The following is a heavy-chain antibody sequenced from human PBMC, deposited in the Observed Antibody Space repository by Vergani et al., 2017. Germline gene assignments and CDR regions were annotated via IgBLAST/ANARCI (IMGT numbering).Heavy chain of an antibody. CDR3: AKDHRWGGSSRYYYYYYYMDV. V-gene: IGHV3-30*18. D-gene: IGHD3-16*01. CDR2: ISYDGSNK. J-gene: IGHJ6*03. Sequence: QVQLVESGGGVVQPGRSLRLSCAASGYTFSSYGMHWVRQAPGKGLEWVAVISYDGSNKYYADSVKGRFTISRDNSKNTLYLQMNSLRAEDTAVYYCAKDHRWGGSSRYYYYYYYMDVWGKGTTVTVSS. CDR1: GYTFSSYG.